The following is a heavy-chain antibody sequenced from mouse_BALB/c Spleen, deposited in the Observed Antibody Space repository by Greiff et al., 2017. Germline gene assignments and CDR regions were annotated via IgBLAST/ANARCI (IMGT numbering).Heavy chain of an antibody. CDR2: ISSGSSTI. V-gene: IGHV5-17*02. J-gene: IGHJ3*01. Sequence: EVQVVESGGGLVQPGGSRKLSCAASGFTFSSFGMHWVRQAPEKGLEWVAYISSGSSTIYYADTVKGRFTISRDNPKNTLFLQMTSLRSEDTAMYYCARSNWDVSWFAYWGQGTLVTVSA. D-gene: IGHD4-1*01. CDR3: ARSNWDVSWFAY. CDR1: GFTFSSFG.